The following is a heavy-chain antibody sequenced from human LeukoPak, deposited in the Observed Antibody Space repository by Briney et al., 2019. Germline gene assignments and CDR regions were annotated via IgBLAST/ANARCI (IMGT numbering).Heavy chain of an antibody. Sequence: SETLSLTCAVYGGSFIGYYWSWIRQPPGKGLEWIGNIYYSGSTYYNPSLKSRVTISVDTSKNQFSLKLSSVTAADTAVYYCASLYSSSWYFDYWGQGTLVTVSS. V-gene: IGHV4-34*01. CDR2: IYYSGST. CDR3: ASLYSSSWYFDY. J-gene: IGHJ4*02. CDR1: GGSFIGYY. D-gene: IGHD6-13*01.